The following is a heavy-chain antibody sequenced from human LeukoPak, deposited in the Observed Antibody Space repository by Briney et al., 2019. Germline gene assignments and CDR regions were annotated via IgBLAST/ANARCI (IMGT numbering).Heavy chain of an antibody. CDR2: IYYSGST. Sequence: SETLSLTCTVSGGSISSYYWSWIRQPPGKGLEWIGYIYYSGSTNYNPSLKSRVTITVDTSKNQFSLKLSSVTAADTAMYYCAKSGGYGLIDYWGQGTLVTVSS. J-gene: IGHJ4*02. V-gene: IGHV4-59*01. CDR1: GGSISSYY. D-gene: IGHD1-26*01. CDR3: AKSGGYGLIDY.